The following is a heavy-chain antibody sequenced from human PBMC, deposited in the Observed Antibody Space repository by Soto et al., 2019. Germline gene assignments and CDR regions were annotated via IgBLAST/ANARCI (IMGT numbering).Heavy chain of an antibody. D-gene: IGHD4-17*01. J-gene: IGHJ3*02. Sequence: SGPTLVNPTQTLTLTCTLYGFSLSTTEMRMSWIRQPPGKALEWLARIGWDDEKFYSTFLKTRLTISKDTSKNQVVLTMTNMDPVDTATYYCGRSRRGDYAFDIWGRGTMVT. V-gene: IGHV2-70*04. CDR1: GFSLSTTEMR. CDR2: IGWDDEK. CDR3: GRSRRGDYAFDI.